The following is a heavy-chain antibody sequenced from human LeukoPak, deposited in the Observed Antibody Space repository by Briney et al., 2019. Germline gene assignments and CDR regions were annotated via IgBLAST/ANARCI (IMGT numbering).Heavy chain of an antibody. J-gene: IGHJ4*02. CDR1: VFTFQSYA. CDR3: ASQVVFGSEY. CDR2: ISYDGSNK. D-gene: IGHD3-16*01. V-gene: IGHV3-30-3*01. Sequence: GRSLRLSCTACVFTFQSYAKHWLRQAPGKGLEWVAVISYDGSNKYYADSVKGRFTISRDNAKNSLYLQMNSLRDDDTAVYYCASQVVFGSEYWGPGALVTVSS.